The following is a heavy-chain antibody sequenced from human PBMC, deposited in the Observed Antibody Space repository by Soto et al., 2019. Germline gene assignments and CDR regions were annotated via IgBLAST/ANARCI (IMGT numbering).Heavy chain of an antibody. J-gene: IGHJ5*02. Sequence: ASVKVSCKASGYTFTSYGISWVRQAPGQGLEWMGWISAYNGNTNYAQKLQGRVTMTTDTSTSTAYMELRSLRFDDTAVYYCERVHPTMVRGVNLNWFGPWGQGTLVTVSS. D-gene: IGHD3-10*01. CDR1: GYTFTSYG. V-gene: IGHV1-18*01. CDR2: ISAYNGNT. CDR3: ERVHPTMVRGVNLNWFGP.